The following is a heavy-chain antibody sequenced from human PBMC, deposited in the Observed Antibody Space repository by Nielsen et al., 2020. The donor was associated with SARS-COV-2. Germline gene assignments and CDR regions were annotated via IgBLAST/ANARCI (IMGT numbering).Heavy chain of an antibody. Sequence: GESLKISCAASGFTFDDYAMHWVRQAPGKGLEWVSLISGDGGSTYYADSVKGRFTISRDNSKNTLYLQMNSLRAEDTAVYYCATPTIFGVVPIWGQGTMVTVSS. D-gene: IGHD3-3*01. CDR3: ATPTIFGVVPI. J-gene: IGHJ3*02. CDR2: ISGDGGST. CDR1: GFTFDDYA. V-gene: IGHV3-43*02.